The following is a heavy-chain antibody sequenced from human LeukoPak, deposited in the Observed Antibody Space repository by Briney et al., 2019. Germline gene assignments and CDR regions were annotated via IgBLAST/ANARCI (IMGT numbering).Heavy chain of an antibody. V-gene: IGHV1-69*13. CDR2: IIPIFGTA. J-gene: IGHJ6*02. CDR1: GGTFSSYA. D-gene: IGHD2-21*01. CDR3: AREGYCGGDCYYYGMDV. Sequence: GASVKVSCKASGGTFSSYAISWVRQAPGQGLEWTGGIIPIFGTANYAQKFQGRVTITADESTSTAYMELSSLRSEDTAVYYCAREGYCGGDCYYYGMDVWGQGTTVTVSS.